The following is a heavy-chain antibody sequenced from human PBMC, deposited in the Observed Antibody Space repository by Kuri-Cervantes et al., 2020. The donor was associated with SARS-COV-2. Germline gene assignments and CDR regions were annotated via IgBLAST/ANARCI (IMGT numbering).Heavy chain of an antibody. CDR3: AKDSRYDFWSGYYSDY. V-gene: IGHV3-23*01. J-gene: IGHJ4*02. D-gene: IGHD3-3*01. Sequence: GESLKISCAASGFTFSNYAMSWVRQAPGKGLEWVSAISGSGGSTYYADSVKGRFTISRDNSKNTLYLQMNSLRAEDTAVYYCAKDSRYDFWSGYYSDYWGQGTLVTVSS. CDR2: ISGSGGST. CDR1: GFTFSNYA.